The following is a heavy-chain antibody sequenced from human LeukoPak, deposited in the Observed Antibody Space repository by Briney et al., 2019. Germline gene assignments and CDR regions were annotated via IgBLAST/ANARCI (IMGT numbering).Heavy chain of an antibody. CDR3: ARDVHDPEYYYDPVI. J-gene: IGHJ3*02. CDR2: ICYSGST. V-gene: IGHV4-39*07. D-gene: IGHD3-22*01. Sequence: SETLSLTCTVSGGSISSSSYYWGWIRQPPGKGLEWIGSICYSGSTYYNPSLKSRVTISVDTSKNQFSLNLSSVTAADTAVYYCARDVHDPEYYYDPVIWGQGTMVTVSS. CDR1: GGSISSSSYY.